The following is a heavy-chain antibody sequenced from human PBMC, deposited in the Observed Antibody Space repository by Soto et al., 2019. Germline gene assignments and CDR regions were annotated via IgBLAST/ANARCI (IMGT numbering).Heavy chain of an antibody. CDR1: GYNFMDYE. J-gene: IGHJ5*02. Sequence: ASVKVSCKASGYNFMDYEINWMRQSTGQGLEWMGWMTPNSGNTGYAQKFQGRVTLTRDTSIGTAYMELSSLKTEDTAVYYCSRNPYGSGLFDPWGQGTLVTVSS. V-gene: IGHV1-8*01. CDR3: SRNPYGSGLFDP. D-gene: IGHD6-19*01. CDR2: MTPNSGNT.